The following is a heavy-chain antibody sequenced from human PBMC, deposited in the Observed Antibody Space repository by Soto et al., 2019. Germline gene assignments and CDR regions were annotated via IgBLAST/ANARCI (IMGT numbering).Heavy chain of an antibody. Sequence: ASVKVSCKASGYTFTGYFIHWVQRAPGQGLEWVGWINPNSGDTNYAQGFQGRVAMTRDTSISTAYMELSRLRSDDTAIYYCARDYRYYDSSGHLHYWGQGTLVTVSS. CDR1: GYTFTGYF. V-gene: IGHV1-2*02. D-gene: IGHD3-22*01. CDR3: ARDYRYYDSSGHLHY. J-gene: IGHJ4*02. CDR2: INPNSGDT.